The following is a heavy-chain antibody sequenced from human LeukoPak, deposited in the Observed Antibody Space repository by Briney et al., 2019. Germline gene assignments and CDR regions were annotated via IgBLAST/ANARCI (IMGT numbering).Heavy chain of an antibody. V-gene: IGHV3-23*01. J-gene: IGHJ5*02. CDR1: GFAFTRYA. D-gene: IGHD2-21*02. CDR2: ISISGDGT. Sequence: GGSLRLSCAASGFAFTRYALSWVRQAPGNGLEWVSAISISGDGTYYADSVKGRFTISRDNSRNMLFLQMNSLTTEDTAVYYCAKDLLFPKFGSESWGQGTLVTVSS. CDR3: AKDLLFPKFGSES.